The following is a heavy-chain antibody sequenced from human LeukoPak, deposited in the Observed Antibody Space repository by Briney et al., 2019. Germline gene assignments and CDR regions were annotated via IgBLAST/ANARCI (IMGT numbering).Heavy chain of an antibody. CDR2: IIPIFGTA. CDR3: ARARRNWFDP. D-gene: IGHD6-25*01. J-gene: IGHJ5*02. V-gene: IGHV1-69*13. Sequence: ASVKVSCKASGGTFSSYAISWVRQAPGQELEWMGGIIPIFGTANYAQKFQGRVTITADESTSTAYMELSSLRSEDTAVYYCARARRNWFDPWGQGTLVTVSS. CDR1: GGTFSSYA.